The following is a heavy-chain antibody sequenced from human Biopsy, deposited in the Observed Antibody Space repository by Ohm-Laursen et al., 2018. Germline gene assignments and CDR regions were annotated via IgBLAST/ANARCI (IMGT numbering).Heavy chain of an antibody. Sequence: SLRLSCAASGFTFNNYGMQWVRQAPGKGLERVAFIFYDGSNTYYADSVKGRFTISRDNSRDTLYLQMSSLRAEDTAVYYCAKDRYNYTPIGGFSMDVWGQGTTVTVSS. D-gene: IGHD5-18*01. J-gene: IGHJ6*02. V-gene: IGHV3-30*18. CDR1: GFTFNNYG. CDR3: AKDRYNYTPIGGFSMDV. CDR2: IFYDGSNT.